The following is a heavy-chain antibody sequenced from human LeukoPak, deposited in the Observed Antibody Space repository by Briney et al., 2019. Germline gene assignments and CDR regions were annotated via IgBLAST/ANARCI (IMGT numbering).Heavy chain of an antibody. D-gene: IGHD4-11*01. CDR2: IDHTGIT. Sequence: SETLSLTCTVSDDSITIYYWSWIRQPPGKGLEWIGYIDHTGITNYNPSLNSRVTISRDTSKNHFSLELSSATAAGTAVYFCAXXXXXXXTWYSTYYYYFYMDVWGKGTTVTVSS. CDR1: DDSITIYY. J-gene: IGHJ6*03. V-gene: IGHV4-59*01. CDR3: AXXXXXXXTWYSTYYYYFYMDV.